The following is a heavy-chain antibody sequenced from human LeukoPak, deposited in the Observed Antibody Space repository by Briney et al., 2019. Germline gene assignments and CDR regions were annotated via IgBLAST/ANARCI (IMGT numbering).Heavy chain of an antibody. J-gene: IGHJ4*02. Sequence: GESLKISCKVSGYTFTNYWIGWVRQMPGKGLEWMGLIYPGDSDTRYSSSFQGQVIISVDKSINTTYLQWSSLKASDTAMYYCARPMHDSRGYWFLFDYWGQGTRVTVSP. CDR1: GYTFTNYW. D-gene: IGHD3-22*01. V-gene: IGHV5-51*01. CDR2: IYPGDSDT. CDR3: ARPMHDSRGYWFLFDY.